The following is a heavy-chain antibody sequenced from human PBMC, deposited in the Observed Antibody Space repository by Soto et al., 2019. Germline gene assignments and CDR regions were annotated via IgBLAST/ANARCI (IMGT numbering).Heavy chain of an antibody. CDR1: GFTFSSYV. V-gene: IGHV3-23*01. Sequence: EVQLLESGGGLAQPGGSLRLSCAASGFTFSSYVMSWVRQAPGKGLEWVSAISGSGGSTYYADSVKGRFTISRDNSKNTLYLQMNSLRAEDTAVYYCSYDLEGGYVFWGQGTLVTVFS. CDR3: SYDLEGGYVF. CDR2: ISGSGGST. J-gene: IGHJ4*02. D-gene: IGHD5-12*01.